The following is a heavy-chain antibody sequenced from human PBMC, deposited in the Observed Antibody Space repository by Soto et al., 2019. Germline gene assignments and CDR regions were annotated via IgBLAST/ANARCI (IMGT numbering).Heavy chain of an antibody. CDR1: GGAISGYY. J-gene: IGHJ5*02. V-gene: IGHV4-4*07. CDR3: ARGQRFSDWFDP. Sequence: PSETLSLTCTVTGGAISGYYWTWIRQSDGEGLEWIGRIYSSGSTNYNPSLKSRVTISLDTSMNYFSLRLSSVTAADMAVYYCARGQRFSDWFDPWGQGTLVTVSS. CDR2: IYSSGST. D-gene: IGHD3-3*01.